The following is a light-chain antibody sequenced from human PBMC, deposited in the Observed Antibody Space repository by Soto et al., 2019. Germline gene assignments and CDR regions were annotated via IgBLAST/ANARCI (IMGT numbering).Light chain of an antibody. CDR1: SGHSSYI. CDR3: GTWDSNTHTV. J-gene: IGLJ3*02. Sequence: QPVLTQSSSASASLGSSVKLTCTLSSGHSSYIIAWHQQQPGKAPRYLMKLEGSGSYNKGSGVPDRFSGSSSGADRYLTISNLQFEDESDYSCGTWDSNTHTVFGGGTTLAVL. V-gene: IGLV4-60*02. CDR2: LEGSGSY.